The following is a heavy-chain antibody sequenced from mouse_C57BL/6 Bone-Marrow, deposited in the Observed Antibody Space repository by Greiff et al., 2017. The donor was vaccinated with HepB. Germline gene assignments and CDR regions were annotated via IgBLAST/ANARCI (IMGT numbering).Heavy chain of an antibody. CDR1: GFSFNTYA. Sequence: EVQLMESGGGLVQPKGSLKLSCAASGFSFNTYAMNWVRQAPGKGLEWVARIRSKSNNYATYYADSVKDRFTISRDDSESMLYLQMNNLKTEDTAMYYCVRQGYYGTYFDYWGQGTTLTVSS. CDR2: IRSKSNNYAT. D-gene: IGHD2-1*01. J-gene: IGHJ2*01. V-gene: IGHV10-1*01. CDR3: VRQGYYGTYFDY.